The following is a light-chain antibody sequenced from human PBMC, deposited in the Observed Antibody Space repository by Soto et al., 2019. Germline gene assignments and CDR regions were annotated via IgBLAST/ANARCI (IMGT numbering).Light chain of an antibody. CDR1: SSDVGGYNY. Sequence: QSALTQPASVSGAPGQSIAIYGTGTSSDVGGYNYVSWYQQHPGKAPKLMIYEVSNRPSGVSNRFSGSKSGNTASLTIAGLLAEDEADYYCCSYTSSSTLEFGGGTKVTVL. J-gene: IGLJ2*01. V-gene: IGLV2-14*01. CDR3: CSYTSSSTLE. CDR2: EVS.